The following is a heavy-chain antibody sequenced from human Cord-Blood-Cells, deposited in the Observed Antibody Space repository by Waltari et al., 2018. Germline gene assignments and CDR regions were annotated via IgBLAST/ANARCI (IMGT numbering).Heavy chain of an antibody. J-gene: IGHJ4*02. CDR1: GGSFRGYY. Sequence: QVQLQQWGAGLLQPSETLSLTCAVYGGSFRGYYWSWIRQPPGKGLEWIGEINHSGSTNYNPSLKSRVTISVDTSKNQFSLKLSSVTAADTAVYYCARGHAFDYWGQGTLVTVSS. CDR3: ARGHAFDY. CDR2: INHSGST. V-gene: IGHV4-34*01.